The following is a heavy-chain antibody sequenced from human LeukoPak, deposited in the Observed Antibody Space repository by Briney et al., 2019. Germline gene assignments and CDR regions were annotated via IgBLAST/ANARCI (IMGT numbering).Heavy chain of an antibody. Sequence: PSETLSLTCTASGGSISSYYWSWIRQPPGKGLEWIGYIYYSGSTNYNPSLKSRVTISVDTSKNQFSLKLSSVPAADTAVYYCAGRGYSYGSYDYWGQGTLVTVSS. CDR1: GGSISSYY. CDR3: AGRGYSYGSYDY. D-gene: IGHD5-18*01. CDR2: IYYSGST. V-gene: IGHV4-59*01. J-gene: IGHJ4*02.